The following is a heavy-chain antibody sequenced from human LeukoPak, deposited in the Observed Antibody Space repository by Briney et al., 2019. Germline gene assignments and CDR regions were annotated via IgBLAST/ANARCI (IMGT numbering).Heavy chain of an antibody. J-gene: IGHJ4*02. CDR3: ARVDSSGWYETLDY. CDR1: GGSFSGYY. Sequence: SETLSLTCAVYGGSFSGYYWSWIRQPPGKGLEWLGEINHSGSTNYNPSLKSRVTISVDTSKNQFSLKLSSVTAADTAVYYCARVDSSGWYETLDYWGQGTLVTVSS. D-gene: IGHD6-19*01. V-gene: IGHV4-34*01. CDR2: INHSGST.